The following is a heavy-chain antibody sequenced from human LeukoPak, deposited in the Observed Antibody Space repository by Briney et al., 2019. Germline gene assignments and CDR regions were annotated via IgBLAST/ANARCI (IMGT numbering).Heavy chain of an antibody. D-gene: IGHD7-27*01. V-gene: IGHV4-59*02. CDR1: GASVSSSH. CDR2: VYSSVST. CDR3: ARGSYGDPIDN. J-gene: IGHJ4*02. Sequence: PSETLSLTCTVSGASVSSSHWNWIRQSPGKGPEWIGYVYSSVSTNYNPSLKSRVTISIDTSENQFSLKLTSMTAADTAVYYCARGSYGDPIDNWGQGILVTVSS.